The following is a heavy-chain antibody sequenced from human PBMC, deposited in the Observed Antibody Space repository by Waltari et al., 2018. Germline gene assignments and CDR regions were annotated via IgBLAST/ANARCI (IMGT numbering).Heavy chain of an antibody. CDR2: LHYGGSS. CDR1: GVSISPSRYY. Sequence: QLQLQESGPGLVNPSETPSLACTVSGVSISPSRYYWGWIRQPPGKGLDWIGSLHYGGSSYFNPSLKSRVTISVDTSKNQFSLKLTSVTAADTAVYYCATLPIPLELWYFDLWGRGTLVTVSS. V-gene: IGHV4-39*05. J-gene: IGHJ2*01. D-gene: IGHD1-7*01. CDR3: ATLPIPLELWYFDL.